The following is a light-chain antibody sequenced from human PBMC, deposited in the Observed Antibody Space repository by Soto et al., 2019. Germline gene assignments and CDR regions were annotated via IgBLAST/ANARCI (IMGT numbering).Light chain of an antibody. Sequence: QSVLTQPPSVSATPGQTVTISCSGTRSNIGNNYVSWYRQLPGGAPKLLISDNNKRPPGIPDRFSGSKSGTSATLGITGLQPGDEADYYCETWDSTLSTGVFGGGTKLTVL. J-gene: IGLJ2*01. CDR2: DNN. CDR1: RSNIGNNY. CDR3: ETWDSTLSTGV. V-gene: IGLV1-51*01.